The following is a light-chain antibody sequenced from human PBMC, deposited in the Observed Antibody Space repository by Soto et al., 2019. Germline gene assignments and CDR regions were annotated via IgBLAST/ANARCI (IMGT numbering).Light chain of an antibody. Sequence: EIVLTQSPATLSVSRGETATLSCRASQSVSYNLAWYQQKPGQGPRLLIYGAFTRATGIPARFSGSGSGTEFTLTISSLQSEDYAVYYCQQYKKWPPLTFGGGTKVEIK. CDR1: QSVSYN. CDR2: GAF. CDR3: QQYKKWPPLT. J-gene: IGKJ4*01. V-gene: IGKV3-15*01.